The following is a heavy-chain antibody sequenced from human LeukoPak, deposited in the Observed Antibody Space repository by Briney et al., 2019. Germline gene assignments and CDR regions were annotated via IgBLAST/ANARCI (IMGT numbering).Heavy chain of an antibody. D-gene: IGHD6-19*01. CDR2: ISAYNGNK. Sequence: ASVKVCFKASGSTFTSYGIRWVRHAHGQGLELMGWISAYNGNKNDAQKLQGRVTMTTDTSTSTAYMELRSLRSDDTAVYYCARDLEEVAVAGPYYYYCMDVWGQGTTVTVSS. CDR3: ARDLEEVAVAGPYYYYCMDV. CDR1: GSTFTSYG. J-gene: IGHJ6*02. V-gene: IGHV1-18*01.